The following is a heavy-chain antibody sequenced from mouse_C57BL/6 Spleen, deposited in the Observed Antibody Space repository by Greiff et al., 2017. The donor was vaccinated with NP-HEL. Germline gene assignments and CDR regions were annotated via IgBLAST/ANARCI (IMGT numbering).Heavy chain of an antibody. V-gene: IGHV1-26*01. CDR1: GYTFTDYY. D-gene: IGHD1-1*01. J-gene: IGHJ4*01. Sequence: EVQLQQSGPELVKPGASVKISCKASGYTFTDYYMNWVKQSHGKSLEWIGDINPNNGGTSYNQKFKGKATLTVDKSSSTAYMELRSLTSEDSAVYYCAKGPITTVVGDYAMDYWGQGTSVTVSS. CDR2: INPNNGGT. CDR3: AKGPITTVVGDYAMDY.